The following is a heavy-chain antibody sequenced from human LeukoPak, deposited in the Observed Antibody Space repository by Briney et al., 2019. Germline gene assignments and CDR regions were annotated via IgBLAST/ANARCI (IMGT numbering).Heavy chain of an antibody. J-gene: IGHJ4*02. CDR1: GFTFSSYE. D-gene: IGHD3-22*01. CDR3: TRVTYYYDNSGYFHFDS. Sequence: GGSLRLSCAASGFTFSSYEMNWVRQAPGKGLEWVSFIRRKAHGGTTEYAASVKGRFSSSRDDSKSIAYLQMNSLKTEDTAVYFCTRVTYYYDNSGYFHFDSWGQGSLVTVSS. V-gene: IGHV3-49*04. CDR2: IRRKAHGGTT.